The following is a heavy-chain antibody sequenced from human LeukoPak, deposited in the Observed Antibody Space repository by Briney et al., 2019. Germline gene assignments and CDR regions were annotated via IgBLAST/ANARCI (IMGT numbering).Heavy chain of an antibody. V-gene: IGHV3-66*01. D-gene: IGHD1-26*01. CDR2: IYSGGST. Sequence: GGSLRLSCAASGFTVSSDYMNWVRQAPGKGLEWVSVIYSGGSTYYADSVKDRFTISRDNSKNTLYLQMNSLRAEDTAVYYCARVRLGGSYTIIDYWGQGTLVTVSS. J-gene: IGHJ4*02. CDR1: GFTVSSDY. CDR3: ARVRLGGSYTIIDY.